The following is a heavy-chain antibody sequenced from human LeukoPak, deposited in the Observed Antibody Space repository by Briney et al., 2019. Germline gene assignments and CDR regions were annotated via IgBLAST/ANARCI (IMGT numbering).Heavy chain of an antibody. CDR3: ARSHGLF. J-gene: IGHJ4*02. CDR1: GVSFSSYL. V-gene: IGHV4-59*01. Sequence: SETLSLTCSVSGVSFSSYLWSWIRQPPGKGLEWIGYISDTGSTNYNPSLKSRVTISLDTSQNQFSLKVTSVTAADTAVYYCARSHGLFWGQGTLVTVSS. CDR2: ISDTGST.